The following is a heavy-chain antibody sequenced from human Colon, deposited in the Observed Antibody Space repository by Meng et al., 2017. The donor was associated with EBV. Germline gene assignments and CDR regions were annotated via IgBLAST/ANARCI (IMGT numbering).Heavy chain of an antibody. D-gene: IGHD3-10*01. Sequence: QPPLQAAGPGRVKPSETLSLTCTVSGGSISSNGYYWDWVRQPPGKGLEWIGAIYHSGSTSYNPSLQSRVTMFVDTSKNQFSLMLTSVTATDTAVYYCARRRGGSGRDCWGQGTLVTVSS. CDR2: IYHSGST. CDR3: ARRRGGSGRDC. V-gene: IGHV4-39*01. CDR1: GGSISSNGYY. J-gene: IGHJ4*02.